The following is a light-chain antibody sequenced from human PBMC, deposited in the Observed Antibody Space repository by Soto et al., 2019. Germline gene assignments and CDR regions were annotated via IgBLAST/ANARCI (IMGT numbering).Light chain of an antibody. CDR3: QPYASTPRT. CDR2: GAS. CDR1: QSVSSSF. J-gene: IGKJ1*01. V-gene: IGKV3-20*01. Sequence: EIVLTQSPGTVSLSPGERATLSCRASQSVSSSFLAWYQQKPGQRPRLLIYGASSRAAGIPDRFRGSGFGTDFTLTISSLEPEDFAVYDCQPYASTPRTVGQGTKVEFK.